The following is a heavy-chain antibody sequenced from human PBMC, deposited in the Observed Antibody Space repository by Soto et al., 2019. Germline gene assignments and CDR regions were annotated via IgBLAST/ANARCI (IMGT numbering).Heavy chain of an antibody. CDR1: GFTFSGSA. CDR3: TKTTVTTYYYYYYGMDV. Sequence: PGGSLRLSCAACGFTFSGSAMHWVRQASGKGLEWVGRIRSKANSYATAYAASVKGRFTISRDDSKNTAYLQMNSLKTEDTAVYYCTKTTVTTYYYYYYGMDVWGQGTTVTVSS. J-gene: IGHJ6*02. CDR2: IRSKANSYAT. V-gene: IGHV3-73*01. D-gene: IGHD4-17*01.